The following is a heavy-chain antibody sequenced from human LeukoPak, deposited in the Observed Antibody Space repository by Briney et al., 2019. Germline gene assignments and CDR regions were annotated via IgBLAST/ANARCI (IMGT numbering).Heavy chain of an antibody. Sequence: ASVKVSCKASGGTFSSYAISWVRQAPGQGLEWMGGIIPIFGTANYAQKFQGRVTITADESTSTAYMELNSLRAEDTAVYYCARGLSPMVRGVTNDYWGQGTLVTVSS. CDR3: ARGLSPMVRGVTNDY. CDR1: GGTFSSYA. J-gene: IGHJ4*02. V-gene: IGHV1-69*13. CDR2: IIPIFGTA. D-gene: IGHD3-10*01.